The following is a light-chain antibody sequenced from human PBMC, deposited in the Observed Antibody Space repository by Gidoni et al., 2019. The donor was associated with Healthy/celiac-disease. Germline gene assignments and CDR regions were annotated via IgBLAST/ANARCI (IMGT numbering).Light chain of an antibody. V-gene: IGKV1-39*01. CDR2: AAS. J-gene: IGKJ1*01. CDR1: QSISSY. Sequence: DIQMTQSPSSLSASVGDRVTITCRASQSISSYLNWYQQKPGKATKLLIYAASSLQSGVPSRFSGSGSGTDFTLTISSLQPEDFATYYCQQRYSTTWTFGQVTKVEIK. CDR3: QQRYSTTWT.